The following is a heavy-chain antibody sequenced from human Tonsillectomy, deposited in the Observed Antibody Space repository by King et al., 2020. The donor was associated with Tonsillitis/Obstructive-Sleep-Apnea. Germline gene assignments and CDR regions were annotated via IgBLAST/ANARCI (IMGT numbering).Heavy chain of an antibody. CDR1: GGSISSSSYS. J-gene: IGHJ2*01. V-gene: IGHV4-39*01. Sequence: QLQESGPGLVKPSETLSLTCTVSGGSISSSSYSWGLIRQPPGKGLEWIVSIFYSGSTYYNPSLKSLVTLSVDTSKNRFSLRLGSVTAADTAVYYCARRKYTIITGPDWYFDLWGRGTLVTVSS. CDR2: IFYSGST. CDR3: ARRKYTIITGPDWYFDL. D-gene: IGHD2-2*02.